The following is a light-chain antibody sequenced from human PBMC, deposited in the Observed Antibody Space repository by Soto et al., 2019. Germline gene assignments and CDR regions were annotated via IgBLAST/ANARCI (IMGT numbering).Light chain of an antibody. Sequence: IQMTQSPSSLSASVEDRVIITCRASQSISNHLNWYQQKPGKAPKLLIFAASSLQSGVPSRFSGSRSGPDFTLTISSLQPEDFGTYYCQQSYSSPPTLGQGTKVDIK. CDR1: QSISNH. CDR3: QQSYSSPPT. CDR2: AAS. J-gene: IGKJ1*01. V-gene: IGKV1-39*01.